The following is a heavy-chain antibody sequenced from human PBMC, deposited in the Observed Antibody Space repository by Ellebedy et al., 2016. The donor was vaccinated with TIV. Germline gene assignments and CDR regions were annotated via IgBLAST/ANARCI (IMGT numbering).Heavy chain of an antibody. CDR2: LSGSGDST. J-gene: IGHJ2*01. D-gene: IGHD2-15*01. Sequence: PGGSLRLSCAASGFTFSRYAMSWVRQAPGKGLEWVSTLSGSGDSTYYADSVKGRFTISRDNSKNTLYLQMNSLRAEDTAVYYCAKKGGYCSGGTCYSWYFDLWGRGTLVTVSS. CDR1: GFTFSRYA. V-gene: IGHV3-23*01. CDR3: AKKGGYCSGGTCYSWYFDL.